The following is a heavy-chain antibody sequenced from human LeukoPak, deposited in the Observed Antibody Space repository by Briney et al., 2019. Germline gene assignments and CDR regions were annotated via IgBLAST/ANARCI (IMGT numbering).Heavy chain of an antibody. J-gene: IGHJ4*02. CDR2: IYPADSDT. Sequence: GESLKISCQVSGYIFTNYWIGWVRQMPGKGLESMGIIYPADSDTTCSPSFQGPVTISADKSISTVYLQWSSLRASDTAMYYCARQSRDGSKTRGYFFDYWGQGTLVTVSS. V-gene: IGHV5-51*01. D-gene: IGHD3-10*01. CDR3: ARQSRDGSKTRGYFFDY. CDR1: GYIFTNYW.